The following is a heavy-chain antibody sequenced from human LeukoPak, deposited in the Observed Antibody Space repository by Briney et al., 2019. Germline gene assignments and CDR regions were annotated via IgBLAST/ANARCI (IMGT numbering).Heavy chain of an antibody. D-gene: IGHD3-3*01. J-gene: IGHJ4*02. Sequence: GGSLRLSCAASGFTFSSYGMHWVRQAPGKGLEWVAFIRYDGSNKYYADSVKGRFTMSRDNSKNTLYLQMNSLRAEDTAVYYCAKDCSKYDFWSGYYLYYFDYWGQGTLVTVSS. V-gene: IGHV3-30*02. CDR3: AKDCSKYDFWSGYYLYYFDY. CDR2: IRYDGSNK. CDR1: GFTFSSYG.